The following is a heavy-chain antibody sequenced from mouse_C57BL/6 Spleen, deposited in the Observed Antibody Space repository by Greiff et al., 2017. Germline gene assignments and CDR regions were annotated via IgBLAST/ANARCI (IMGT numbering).Heavy chain of an antibody. Sequence: EVQLVESGGGLVKPGGSLKLSCAASGFTFSSYAMSWVRQTPEKRLEWVATISDGGSYTYYPDNVKGRFTISRDNAKNNLYLQMSHLKSEDTAMYYCAREGYGSSYGGFDYWGQGTTLTVSS. CDR2: ISDGGSYT. V-gene: IGHV5-4*01. CDR3: AREGYGSSYGGFDY. D-gene: IGHD1-1*01. J-gene: IGHJ2*01. CDR1: GFTFSSYA.